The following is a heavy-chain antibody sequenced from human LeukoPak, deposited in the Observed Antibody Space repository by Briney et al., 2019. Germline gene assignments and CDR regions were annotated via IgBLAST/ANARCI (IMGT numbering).Heavy chain of an antibody. CDR3: ARVIAAATWFFDL. CDR1: GGXFSGYY. D-gene: IGHD6-13*01. J-gene: IGHJ2*01. Sequence: PSGTLSLTCAVYGGXFSGYYCSWIREPPGKGLEWIGEINHSGGTNYNPPLKSRVTISVDTSKNQFSLRLTSVTAADTAVYYCARVIAAATWFFDLWGRGTLVTVSS. CDR2: INHSGGT. V-gene: IGHV4-34*01.